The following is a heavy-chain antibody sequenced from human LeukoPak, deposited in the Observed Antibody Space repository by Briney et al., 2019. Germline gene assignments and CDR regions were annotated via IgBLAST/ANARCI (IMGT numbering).Heavy chain of an antibody. Sequence: ASVKVPCKVSGYTLTELSMHWVRQAPGKGLEWMGGFDPEDGETIYAQKFQGRVTMTEDTSTDTAYMELSSLRSEDTAVYYCATDAPYYYDSSGYPLYWGQGTLVTVSS. J-gene: IGHJ4*02. V-gene: IGHV1-24*01. CDR3: ATDAPYYYDSSGYPLY. D-gene: IGHD3-22*01. CDR1: GYTLTELS. CDR2: FDPEDGET.